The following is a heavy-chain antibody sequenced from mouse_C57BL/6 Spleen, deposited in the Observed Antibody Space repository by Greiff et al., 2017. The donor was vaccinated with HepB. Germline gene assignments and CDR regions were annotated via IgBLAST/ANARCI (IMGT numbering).Heavy chain of an antibody. CDR3: ARTYSNYWFAY. CDR2: INPYNGGT. V-gene: IGHV1-19*01. D-gene: IGHD2-5*01. CDR1: GYTFTDYY. J-gene: IGHJ3*01. Sequence: VQLKESGPVLVKPGASVKMSCKASGYTFTDYYMNWVKQSHGKSLEWIGVINPYNGGTSYNQKFKGKATLTVDKSSSTAYMELNSLTSEDSAVYYCARTYSNYWFAYWGQGTLVTVSA.